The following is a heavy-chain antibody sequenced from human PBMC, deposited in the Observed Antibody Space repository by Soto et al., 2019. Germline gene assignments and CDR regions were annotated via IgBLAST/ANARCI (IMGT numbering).Heavy chain of an antibody. Sequence: SETLSLTCTVSGGSISSYYVSWIRQSAGKGLEWIGRIDTSGTTNYNPSLKSRVTMSVDAPKNHFSLNLSSVTAADTAVYYCARGPRGYVYYHGMDVWGQGTTVTV. D-gene: IGHD3-10*01. CDR2: IDTSGTT. CDR3: ARGPRGYVYYHGMDV. CDR1: GGSISSYY. J-gene: IGHJ6*02. V-gene: IGHV4-4*07.